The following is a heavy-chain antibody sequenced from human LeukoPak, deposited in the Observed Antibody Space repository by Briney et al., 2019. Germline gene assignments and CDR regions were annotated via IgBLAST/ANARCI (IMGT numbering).Heavy chain of an antibody. CDR2: ISSSGRTI. D-gene: IGHD4-17*01. V-gene: IGHV3-48*03. CDR3: ARYGDSGFDF. CDR1: GLIFSSYE. Sequence: GGSLRLSCAASGLIFSSYEMIWVRQAPGKGLEWVSHISSSGRTIYYADSVKGRFIISKDNAKNSLYLQMNSLRAEDTAVYYCARYGDSGFDFWGQGTRVTVSS. J-gene: IGHJ4*02.